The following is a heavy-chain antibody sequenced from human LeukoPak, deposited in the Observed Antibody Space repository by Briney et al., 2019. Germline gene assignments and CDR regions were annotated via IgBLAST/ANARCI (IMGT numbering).Heavy chain of an antibody. CDR3: ARDLRVTMVRGPDDYYYYGMDV. J-gene: IGHJ6*02. D-gene: IGHD3-10*01. V-gene: IGHV3-74*01. Sequence: PGGSLRLSCAASGFTFSSYWMHWVRQAPGKGPVWVSRINSDGSSTSYADSVKGRFTISRDNAKNTLYLQMNSLRAEDTAVYYCARDLRVTMVRGPDDYYYYGMDVWGQGTTVTVSS. CDR2: INSDGSST. CDR1: GFTFSSYW.